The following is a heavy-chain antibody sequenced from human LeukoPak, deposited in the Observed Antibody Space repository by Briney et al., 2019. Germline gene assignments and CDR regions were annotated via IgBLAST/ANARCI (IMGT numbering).Heavy chain of an antibody. Sequence: GGSLSLSCAASGFTFSMDWMQWVRQAPGKGLVWVSRLNSDGSSTDYADSVKGRFTISRDNAKNTLYLQMNSLRAEDTALYYCVRSLYTSWALGYWGQGTLVTVSS. D-gene: IGHD3-16*01. J-gene: IGHJ4*02. CDR3: VRSLYTSWALGY. CDR2: LNSDGSST. V-gene: IGHV3-74*01. CDR1: GFTFSMDW.